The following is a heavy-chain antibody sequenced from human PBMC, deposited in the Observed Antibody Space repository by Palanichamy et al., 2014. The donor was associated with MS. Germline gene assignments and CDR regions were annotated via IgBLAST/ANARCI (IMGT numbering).Heavy chain of an antibody. V-gene: IGHV4-39*01. CDR3: ARGYSSTWYDAIDY. CDR2: IYYSGST. CDR1: GGSISSSSYY. Sequence: QLQLQESGPGLVKPSGTLSLTCTVSGGSISSSSYYWGWIRQPPGKGLEWIGSIYYSGSTYYNPSLKSRVTISVDTSKNQFSLNLNSVTAADTAVYYCARGYSSTWYDAIDYWGQGTLVTVSS. J-gene: IGHJ4*02. D-gene: IGHD6-13*01.